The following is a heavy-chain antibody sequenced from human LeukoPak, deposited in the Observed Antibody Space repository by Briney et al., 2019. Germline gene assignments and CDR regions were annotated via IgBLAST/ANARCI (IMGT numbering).Heavy chain of an antibody. D-gene: IGHD3-10*01. CDR2: ISWNSGSI. J-gene: IGHJ6*02. Sequence: GGSLRLSCAASGFTFDDYAMHWVRQAPGKGLEWVSGISWNSGSIGYADSVKGRFTISRDNSKNTLYLQMNSLRAEDTAVYYCARDGSGTRGGHYYGMDVWGQGTTVTVSS. CDR1: GFTFDDYA. V-gene: IGHV3-9*01. CDR3: ARDGSGTRGGHYYGMDV.